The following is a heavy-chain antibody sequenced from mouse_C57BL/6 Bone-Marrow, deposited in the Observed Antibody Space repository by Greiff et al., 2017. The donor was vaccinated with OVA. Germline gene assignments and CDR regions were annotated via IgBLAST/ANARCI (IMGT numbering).Heavy chain of an antibody. Sequence: EVQLVESGGGLVKPGGSLKLSCAASGFTFSSYTMSWVRQTPEKRLEWVATISGGGGNTYYPDSVKGRFTISRDNAKNTLYLQMSSLRSEDTALYYCARPAPAWFAYWGQGTLVTVSA. CDR1: GFTFSSYT. V-gene: IGHV5-9*01. D-gene: IGHD3-1*01. CDR3: ARPAPAWFAY. J-gene: IGHJ3*01. CDR2: ISGGGGNT.